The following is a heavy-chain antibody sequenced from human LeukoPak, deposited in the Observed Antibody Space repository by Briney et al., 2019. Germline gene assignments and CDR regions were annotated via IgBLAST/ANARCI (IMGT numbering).Heavy chain of an antibody. CDR3: AREGVVVPAAIRDYYYYYMDV. CDR1: GFTFSSYG. Sequence: GGSLRLSCAASGFTFSSYGMHWVRQAPGKGLEWVAFIRYDGSNKYYADSVKGRFTISRDNSKNSLYLQMNSLRAEDTAVYYCAREGVVVPAAIRDYYYYYMDVWGKGTTVTVSS. V-gene: IGHV3-30*02. J-gene: IGHJ6*03. D-gene: IGHD2-2*02. CDR2: IRYDGSNK.